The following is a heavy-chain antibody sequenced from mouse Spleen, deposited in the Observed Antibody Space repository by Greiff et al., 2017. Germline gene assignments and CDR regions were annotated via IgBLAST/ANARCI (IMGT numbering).Heavy chain of an antibody. Sequence: EVKLMESGGGLVKPGGSLKLSCAASGFTFSSYAMSWVRQTPEKRLEWVATISDGGSYTYYPDNVKGRFTISRDNAKNNLYLQMSHLKSEDTAMYYCARDLGYGSRGFAYWGQGTLVTVSA. J-gene: IGHJ3*01. D-gene: IGHD1-1*01. CDR2: ISDGGSYT. CDR3: ARDLGYGSRGFAY. CDR1: GFTFSSYA. V-gene: IGHV5-4*01.